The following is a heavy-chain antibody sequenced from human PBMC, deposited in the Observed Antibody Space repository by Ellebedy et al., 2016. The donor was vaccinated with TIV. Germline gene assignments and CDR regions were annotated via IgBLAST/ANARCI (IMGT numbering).Heavy chain of an antibody. CDR3: AILLQFWHNFDY. CDR2: ISASDDRT. Sequence: GGSLRLXCAASGFTFSNHAMIWVRQAPGKGLEWVSVISASDDRTYYADSAKGRFTISRDNSKNTLFLQMSSLRAEDTAVYYCAILLQFWHNFDYWGQGTLVTVSS. CDR1: GFTFSNHA. J-gene: IGHJ4*02. V-gene: IGHV3-23*01. D-gene: IGHD4-11*01.